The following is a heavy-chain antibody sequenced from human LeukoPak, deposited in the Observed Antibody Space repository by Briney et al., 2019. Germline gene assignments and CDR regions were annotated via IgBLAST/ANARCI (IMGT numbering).Heavy chain of an antibody. CDR3: ANQPRIAVAGTPLDY. CDR1: GFTFDDYA. CDR2: ISWNSGSI. J-gene: IGHJ4*02. D-gene: IGHD6-19*01. V-gene: IGHV3-9*01. Sequence: PGRSLRLSCAASGFTFDDYAMPWVRQAPGKGLEWVSGISWNSGSIGYADSAKGRFTISRDNSKNTLYLQMNSLRAEDTAVYYCANQPRIAVAGTPLDYWGQGTLVTVSS.